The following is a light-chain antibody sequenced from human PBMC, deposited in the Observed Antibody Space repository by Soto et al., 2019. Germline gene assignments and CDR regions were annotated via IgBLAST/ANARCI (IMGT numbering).Light chain of an antibody. CDR1: QTISSW. CDR2: GSS. CDR3: QQYDKWPPIT. J-gene: IGKJ5*01. V-gene: IGKV3-15*01. Sequence: ITQSPSTLSGSVGDRVTITCRASQTISSWLAWYQQKPGQAPRLLISGSSTRATGIPARFSGSGSGTEFTLIISSLQSEDLAVYYCQQYDKWPPITFGQGTRLEI.